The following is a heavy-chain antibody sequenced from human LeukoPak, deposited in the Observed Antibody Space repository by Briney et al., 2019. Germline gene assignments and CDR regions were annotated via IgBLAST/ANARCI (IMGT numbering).Heavy chain of an antibody. CDR3: ARSYSGSLDAFDI. CDR1: GGSISSGSYY. CDR2: MYTSGST. D-gene: IGHD1-26*01. V-gene: IGHV4-61*02. J-gene: IGHJ3*02. Sequence: PSETLSLTCTVSGGSISSGSYYWSWIRQPAGKGLEWIGRMYTSGSTDYNPSLKSRVTISVDTSKNQFSLKLSSVTAADTAVYYCARSYSGSLDAFDIWGQGTMVTVPS.